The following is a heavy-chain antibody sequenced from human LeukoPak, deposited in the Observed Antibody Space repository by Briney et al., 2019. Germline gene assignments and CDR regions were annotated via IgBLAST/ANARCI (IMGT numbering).Heavy chain of an antibody. V-gene: IGHV1-18*01. CDR1: GYTFTSYG. D-gene: IGHD3-10*01. CDR3: ARYQAWFLVY. Sequence: ASVKVSCKASGYTFTSYGISWVGQAPGQGREWMGWIRAYTGNTNYAQKLHRRVTMTTDTSTSTAYRELRSLRSDDTAVYYCARYQAWFLVYWGQGTLVTVSS. CDR2: IRAYTGNT. J-gene: IGHJ4*02.